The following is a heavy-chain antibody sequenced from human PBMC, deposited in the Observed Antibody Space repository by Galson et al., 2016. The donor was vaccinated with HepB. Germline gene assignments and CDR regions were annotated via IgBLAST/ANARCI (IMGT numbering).Heavy chain of an antibody. Sequence: SLRLSCAASGFTFDDYTMHWVRQAPGKGLEWVSLISWGGRSTYSADSVKGRFTISRDNSKNSLYLHMNSLRAEDTALYYCARVVTPMAAANRGFGSWGQGTQVVVSS. CDR1: GFTFDDYT. CDR3: ARVVTPMAAANRGFGS. D-gene: IGHD6-13*01. CDR2: ISWGGRST. V-gene: IGHV3-43*01. J-gene: IGHJ5*02.